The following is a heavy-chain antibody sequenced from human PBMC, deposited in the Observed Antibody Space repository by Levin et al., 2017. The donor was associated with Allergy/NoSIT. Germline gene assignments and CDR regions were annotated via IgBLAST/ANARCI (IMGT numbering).Heavy chain of an antibody. CDR3: ARGHSDYCSGGSCYLDF. D-gene: IGHD2-15*01. V-gene: IGHV3-53*01. J-gene: IGHJ4*02. CDR1: GFSVSDNY. CDR2: LYSGGGT. Sequence: GGSLRLSCAASGFSVSDNYMTWVRQAPGKGLEWVSVLYSGGGTDYANSVKGRFTISRDKSKNTLYLQMNSLRAEDTALYYCARGHSDYCSGGSCYLDFWGQGTLVTVSS.